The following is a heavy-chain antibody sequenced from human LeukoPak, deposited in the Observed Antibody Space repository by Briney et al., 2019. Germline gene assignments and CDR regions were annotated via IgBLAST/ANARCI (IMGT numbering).Heavy chain of an antibody. CDR1: GGTFSSYA. CDR2: IIPIFGTA. J-gene: IGHJ4*02. CDR3: ARDLMVATGRPQPIDY. Sequence: SVKVSCKASGGTFSSYAISWVRQAPGQGLEWMGGIIPIFGTANCAQKFQGRVTITADESTSTAYMELSSLKSEDTALYYCARDLMVATGRPQPIDYWGQGTLVTVSS. D-gene: IGHD2-8*01. V-gene: IGHV1-69*13.